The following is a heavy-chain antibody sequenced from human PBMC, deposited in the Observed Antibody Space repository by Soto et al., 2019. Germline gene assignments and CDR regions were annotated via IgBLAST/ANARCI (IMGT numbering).Heavy chain of an antibody. D-gene: IGHD3-16*02. CDR3: ARVRYDYIWGSYRPDYFDY. CDR2: INHSGST. V-gene: IGHV4-34*01. Sequence: SETLSLTCAVYGGSFSGYYWSWIRQPPGKGLEWIGEINHSGSTNYNPSLKSRVTISVDTSKNQFSLKLSSVTAADTAVYYCARVRYDYIWGSYRPDYFDYWGQGTLVTVSS. CDR1: GGSFSGYY. J-gene: IGHJ4*02.